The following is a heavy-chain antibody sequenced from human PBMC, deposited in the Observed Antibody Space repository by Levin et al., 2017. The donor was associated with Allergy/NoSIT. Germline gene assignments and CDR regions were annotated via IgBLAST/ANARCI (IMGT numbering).Heavy chain of an antibody. D-gene: IGHD5-24*01. CDR1: GGSISSSSYY. CDR3: ARDTKRWLQPTGNF. Sequence: GSLRLSCTVSGGSISSSSYYWGWIRQPPGKGLEWIGSIYYSGSTYYNPSLKSRVTISVDTSKNQFSLKLSSVTAADTAVYYCARDTKRWLQPTGNFWGQGTLVTVSS. J-gene: IGHJ4*02. V-gene: IGHV4-39*01. CDR2: IYYSGST.